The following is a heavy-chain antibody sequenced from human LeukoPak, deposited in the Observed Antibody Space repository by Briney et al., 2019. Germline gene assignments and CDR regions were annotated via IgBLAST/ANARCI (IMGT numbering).Heavy chain of an antibody. Sequence: PVKVSCKASGGTFSSYTISWVRQAPGQGLEWMGRIIPILGIANYAQKFQGRVTITADKSTSTAYMELSSLRSEDTAVYYCADHYYDSSGYYEYFDYWGQGTLVTVSS. CDR2: IIPILGIA. D-gene: IGHD3-22*01. J-gene: IGHJ4*02. V-gene: IGHV1-69*02. CDR3: ADHYYDSSGYYEYFDY. CDR1: GGTFSSYT.